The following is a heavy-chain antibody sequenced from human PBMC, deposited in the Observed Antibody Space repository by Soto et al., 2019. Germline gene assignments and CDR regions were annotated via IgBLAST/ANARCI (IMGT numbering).Heavy chain of an antibody. Sequence: EVQLLESGGGLVQPGGSLRLSCEASGFTFSSYAMSWVRQAPGKGLEWVSAISGSGGSTYYADSVKGRCTISRDNSKNTLYLPMNCLRAEDTAVYYCAKLPGCGTTFYNCSYIDVWGKGTTVTLSS. CDR3: AKLPGCGTTFYNCSYIDV. D-gene: IGHD1-7*01. CDR1: GFTFSSYA. CDR2: ISGSGGST. V-gene: IGHV3-23*01. J-gene: IGHJ6*03.